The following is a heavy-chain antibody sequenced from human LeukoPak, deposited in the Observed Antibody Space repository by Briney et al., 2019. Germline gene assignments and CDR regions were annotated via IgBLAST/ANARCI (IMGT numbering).Heavy chain of an antibody. D-gene: IGHD6-6*01. V-gene: IGHV3-11*04. J-gene: IGHJ4*02. Sequence: GGSLRLSCAASEFTFSNYWMSWIRQAPGKGLEWVSYISSSGSTIYYADSVKGRFTISRDNAKNSLYLQMNSLRAEDTAVYYCARDNGYSSSSFDYWGQGTLVTVSS. CDR2: ISSSGSTI. CDR1: EFTFSNYW. CDR3: ARDNGYSSSSFDY.